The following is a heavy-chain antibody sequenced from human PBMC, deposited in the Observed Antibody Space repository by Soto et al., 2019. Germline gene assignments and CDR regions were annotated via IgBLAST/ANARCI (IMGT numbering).Heavy chain of an antibody. J-gene: IGHJ1*01. CDR2: ISGSGGST. CDR3: AKERLAVAGTKGYFQH. Sequence: GGSLRLSCAASGFTFSSYAMSWVRQAPGKGLEWVSAISGSGGSTYYADSVKGRFTISRDNSKNTLYLQMNSLRAEDTAVYYCAKERLAVAGTKGYFQHWGQGTLVTVSS. CDR1: GFTFSSYA. V-gene: IGHV3-23*01. D-gene: IGHD6-19*01.